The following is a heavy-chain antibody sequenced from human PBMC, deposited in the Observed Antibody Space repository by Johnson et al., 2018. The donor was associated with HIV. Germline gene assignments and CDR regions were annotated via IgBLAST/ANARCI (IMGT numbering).Heavy chain of an antibody. Sequence: VQLVESGGGLVQPGGSLRLSCAASGFTFSSYAMSWVRQAPGKGLEWVSAIGTAGDTYYPGSVKGRFTISRENAKNSLYLQMNSLRAEDTAVYYCAKWGLGGAPKGAFDIWGQGTMVTVSS. CDR2: IGTAGDT. V-gene: IGHV3-13*01. D-gene: IGHD3-16*01. CDR1: GFTFSSYA. CDR3: AKWGLGGAPKGAFDI. J-gene: IGHJ3*02.